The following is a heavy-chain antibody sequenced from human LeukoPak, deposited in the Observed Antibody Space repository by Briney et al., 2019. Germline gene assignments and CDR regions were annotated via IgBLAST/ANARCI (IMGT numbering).Heavy chain of an antibody. V-gene: IGHV4-30-4*08. CDR1: GGSLSSGDYY. D-gene: IGHD6-19*01. J-gene: IGHJ4*02. Sequence: PSETLSLTCTVSGGSLSSGDYYWSWIRQPPGKGLEWIGYIYYSVSTYYNPSLKSRVTISVDTSKNQFSLKLSSVTAADTAVYYCAVLAVAGFFDYWGQGTLVTVSS. CDR3: AVLAVAGFFDY. CDR2: IYYSVST.